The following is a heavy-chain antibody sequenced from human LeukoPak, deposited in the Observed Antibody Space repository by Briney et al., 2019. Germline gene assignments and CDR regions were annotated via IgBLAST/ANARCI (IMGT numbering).Heavy chain of an antibody. J-gene: IGHJ4*02. CDR1: GFTFSSYA. D-gene: IGHD3-9*01. Sequence: TGGSLRLSCAASGFTFSSYAMHWVRQAPGKGLEYVSAISSNGGSTYYANSVKGRFTISRDNSKNTLYLQMNSLRAEDTAVYYCARVGYNYDILTGYGSEYYFDYWGQGTLVTVSS. V-gene: IGHV3-64*01. CDR2: ISSNGGST. CDR3: ARVGYNYDILTGYGSEYYFDY.